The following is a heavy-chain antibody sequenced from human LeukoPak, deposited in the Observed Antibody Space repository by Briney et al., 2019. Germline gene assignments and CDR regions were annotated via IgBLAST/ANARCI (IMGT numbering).Heavy chain of an antibody. J-gene: IGHJ4*02. CDR1: GYSFTSYW. CDR2: IYPGDSDT. D-gene: IGHD1-26*01. Sequence: GESLKISFKGSGYSFTSYWIGWVRQMPGKGLEWMGIIYPGDSDTRYSPSFQGQVTISADKSISTAYLQWSSLKASDTAMYYCARLFLTYSGSYYSMPDYWGQGTLVTVSS. CDR3: ARLFLTYSGSYYSMPDY. V-gene: IGHV5-51*01.